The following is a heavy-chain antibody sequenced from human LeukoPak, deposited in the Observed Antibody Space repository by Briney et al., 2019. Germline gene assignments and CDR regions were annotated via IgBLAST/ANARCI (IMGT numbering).Heavy chain of an antibody. J-gene: IGHJ4*02. D-gene: IGHD2-15*01. V-gene: IGHV3-23*01. Sequence: GGSLRLSCAASGFTFSICAMGWVRQAPGKGLEWVSLIDSSGGGTYYTDSVKGRFTISRDNSKNMLYLEMNSLRAEDTAVYHCAKVYCSGGSCYGDLVLGVVDYWGQGTLVTVSS. CDR1: GFTFSICA. CDR3: AKVYCSGGSCYGDLVLGVVDY. CDR2: IDSSGGGT.